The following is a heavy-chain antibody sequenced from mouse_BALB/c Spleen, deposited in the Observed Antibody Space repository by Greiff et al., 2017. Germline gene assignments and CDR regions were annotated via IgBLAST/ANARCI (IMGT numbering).Heavy chain of an antibody. CDR3: ARSGGYGPSWFAY. D-gene: IGHD1-1*01. V-gene: IGHV5-17*02. J-gene: IGHJ3*01. CDR1: GFTFSSCG. Sequence: EVKLVESGGGLVQPGGSRKLSCAASGFTFSSCGMHWVRQAPEKGLEWVAYISSGSSTIYYADTVKGRFTISRDNPKNTLFLQMTSLRSEDTAMYYCARSGGYGPSWFAYWGQGTLVTVSA. CDR2: ISSGSSTI.